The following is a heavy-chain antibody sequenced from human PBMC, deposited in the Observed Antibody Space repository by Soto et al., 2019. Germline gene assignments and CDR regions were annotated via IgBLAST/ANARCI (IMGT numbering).Heavy chain of an antibody. D-gene: IGHD4-17*01. CDR2: MNPNSGNT. Sequence: QVQLVQSGAEVRKPGASVKVSCKASGYTFTSYDINWVRQPSGQGLEWMGWMNPNSGNTGSAQRYQGRLTLTRNTSINTAYMELTSLTSEDAAVYYCASVHTATTYFDVWGRGTLV. CDR1: GYTFTSYD. J-gene: IGHJ2*01. CDR3: ASVHTATTYFDV. V-gene: IGHV1-8*01.